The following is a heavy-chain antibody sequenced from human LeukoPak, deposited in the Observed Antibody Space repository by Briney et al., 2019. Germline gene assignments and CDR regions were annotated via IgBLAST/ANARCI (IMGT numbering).Heavy chain of an antibody. V-gene: IGHV3-7*01. CDR3: VKPLLFIRGLGDN. CDR2: IKQDESES. Sequence: GGSLRLSCAASGFIFSDYWMSWVRQAPGKGLEWVANIKQDESESFYVESVKGRFTISRDNAKNSLYLEMGSLRAEDTAVYYCVKPLLFIRGLGDNWGQGTLVTVSS. CDR1: GFIFSDYW. D-gene: IGHD3-10*01. J-gene: IGHJ4*02.